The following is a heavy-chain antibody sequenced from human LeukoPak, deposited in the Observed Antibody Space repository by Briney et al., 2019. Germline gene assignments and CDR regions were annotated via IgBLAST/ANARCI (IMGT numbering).Heavy chain of an antibody. CDR1: GFTVSSNY. CDR3: ARDGPSSGCLDY. CDR2: IYSGGST. D-gene: IGHD6-19*01. J-gene: IGHJ4*02. V-gene: IGHV3-53*01. Sequence: GGSLRLSCAASGFTVSSNYMSWVRQAPGKGLEWVSVIYSGGSTYYADFVKGRFTISRDNSKNTLYLQMNSLRAEDTAVYYCARDGPSSGCLDYWGQGTLVTVSS.